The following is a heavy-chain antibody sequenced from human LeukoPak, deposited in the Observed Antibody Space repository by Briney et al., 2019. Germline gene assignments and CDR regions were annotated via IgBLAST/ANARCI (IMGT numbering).Heavy chain of an antibody. CDR2: IYPGDSVT. D-gene: IGHD3-10*01. CDR1: GYSFPNFW. Sequence: KPGESLKISYKGSGYSFPNFWIGWVRQMTGKGLEWMGIIYPGDSVTTYNPSFQGQVTISVDKSISTAYLQWSSLQASDTAIYYCARRDYASGSFDFWGQGILVTVSS. CDR3: ARRDYASGSFDF. J-gene: IGHJ4*02. V-gene: IGHV5-51*01.